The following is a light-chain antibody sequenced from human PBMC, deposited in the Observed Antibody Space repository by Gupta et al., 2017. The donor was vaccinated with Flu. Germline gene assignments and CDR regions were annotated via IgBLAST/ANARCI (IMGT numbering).Light chain of an antibody. CDR1: SGNIASNY. V-gene: IGLV6-57*01. CDR3: QSYHGSNQV. CDR2: DDY. J-gene: IGLJ3*02. Sequence: FMLTQAHSVSESPGKTVPISCTHSSGNIASNYVHWYQQLPGSSPATVIYDDYHRPSGVPDRFSGSIDSSSNSASLTISGLEPEDEADYYWQSYHGSNQVFGGGTKLTVL.